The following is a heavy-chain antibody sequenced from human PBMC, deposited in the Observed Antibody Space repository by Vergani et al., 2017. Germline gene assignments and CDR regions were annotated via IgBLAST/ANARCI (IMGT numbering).Heavy chain of an antibody. CDR3: ARGGSGYCSGGSCYSNWFDP. J-gene: IGHJ5*02. CDR1: GYTFTGYY. V-gene: IGHV1-2*02. D-gene: IGHD2-15*01. Sequence: QVQLVQSGAEVKKPGASVKVSCKASGYTFTGYYMHWVRQAPGQGLEWMGWINPNSGATNYAQKFQGRVTMTRDTSISTAYMELSRLRSDDTAVYYCARGGSGYCSGGSCYSNWFDPWGQGTLVTVSS. CDR2: INPNSGAT.